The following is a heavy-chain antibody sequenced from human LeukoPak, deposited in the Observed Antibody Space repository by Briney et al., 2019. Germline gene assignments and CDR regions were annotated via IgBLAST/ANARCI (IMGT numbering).Heavy chain of an antibody. CDR1: GGSISSYY. J-gene: IGHJ5*02. CDR3: ARTPRDPPVVTPGWFDP. CDR2: IYTSGST. Sequence: PSETLSLTCTVSGGSISSYYWSWIRQPPGKGLEWIGYIYTSGSTNYNPSLKSRVTISVDTSKNQFSLKLSSVTAANTAVYYCARTPRDPPVVTPGWFDPWGQGTLVTVSS. V-gene: IGHV4-4*09. D-gene: IGHD4-23*01.